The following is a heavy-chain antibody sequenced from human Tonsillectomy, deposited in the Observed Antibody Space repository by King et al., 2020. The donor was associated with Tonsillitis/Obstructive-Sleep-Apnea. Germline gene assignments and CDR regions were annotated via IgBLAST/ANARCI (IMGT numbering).Heavy chain of an antibody. J-gene: IGHJ6*03. Sequence: VQLVESGGGLVQPGGSLRLSCAASGFTFSSYWMSWVRQAPGKGLEWVANIKQDGSEKYSVDSVKGRFTVSRDNAKNSLYLQMNSLRAEDTAVYYCARELIEVVPAAVKGTKLSGYFYYYMDVWGKGTTVTVSS. CDR1: GFTFSSYW. V-gene: IGHV3-7*01. CDR3: ARELIEVVPAAVKGTKLSGYFYYYMDV. D-gene: IGHD2-2*01. CDR2: IKQDGSEK.